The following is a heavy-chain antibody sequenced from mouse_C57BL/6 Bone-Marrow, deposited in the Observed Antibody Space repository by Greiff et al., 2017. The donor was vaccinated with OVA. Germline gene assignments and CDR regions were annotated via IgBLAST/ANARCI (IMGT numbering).Heavy chain of an antibody. CDR3: ALYYGSSYIAMDD. D-gene: IGHD1-1*01. Sequence: VQLQQSGAELVRPGTSVKMSCKASGYTFTNYWIGWAKQRPGHGLEWIGDIYPGGGYTNYNEKFKGKATLTADKSSSTAYMQFSSLTSEDSAIYYCALYYGSSYIAMDDWGQGTSVTVSS. CDR2: IYPGGGYT. J-gene: IGHJ4*01. V-gene: IGHV1-63*01. CDR1: GYTFTNYW.